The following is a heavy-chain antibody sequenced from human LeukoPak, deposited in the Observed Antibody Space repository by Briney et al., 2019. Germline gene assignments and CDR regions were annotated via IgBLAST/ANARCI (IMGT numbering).Heavy chain of an antibody. CDR1: GFTFSSSW. J-gene: IGHJ4*02. Sequence: GGYLRLSCAASGFTFSSSWIHWLRPAPGKGLVWVSRINKDGSVTDYAESVKGRFSISRDNAKNTLYLQMNSLRVEDTAIYYCVKVRGRARVVYFDYWGQGTLVTVSS. D-gene: IGHD1-26*01. CDR2: INKDGSVT. CDR3: VKVRGRARVVYFDY. V-gene: IGHV3-74*01.